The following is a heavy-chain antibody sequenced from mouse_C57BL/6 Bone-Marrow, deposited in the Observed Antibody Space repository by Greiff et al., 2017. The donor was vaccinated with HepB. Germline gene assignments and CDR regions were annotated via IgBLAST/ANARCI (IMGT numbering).Heavy chain of an antibody. CDR2: IYPGSGNT. CDR3: ALYDYDSAWFAY. V-gene: IGHV1-66*01. J-gene: IGHJ3*01. D-gene: IGHD2-4*01. CDR1: GYSFTSYY. Sequence: QVQLQQSGPELVKPGASVKISCKASGYSFTSYYIHWVKQRPGQGLEWIGWIYPGSGNTKYNEKFKGKATLTADTSSSTAYMQLSSLTSEDSAVYYCALYDYDSAWFAYWGQGTLVTVSA.